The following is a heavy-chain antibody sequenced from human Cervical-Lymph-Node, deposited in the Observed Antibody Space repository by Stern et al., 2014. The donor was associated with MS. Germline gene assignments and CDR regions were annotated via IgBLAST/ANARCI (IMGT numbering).Heavy chain of an antibody. CDR3: TRGDSGSVY. CDR2: IRSKASGGTT. Sequence: EVHLVESGGGLVQPGRSLRLSCTTSGFTFGDYAMNWFRQAPGKGLEWVGFIRSKASGGTTESAASVKDRFTISRDDSKSIAYLQMNSLKTEDTAVYYCTRGDSGSVYWGQGTLVTVSS. V-gene: IGHV3-49*03. J-gene: IGHJ4*02. D-gene: IGHD3-10*01. CDR1: GFTFGDYA.